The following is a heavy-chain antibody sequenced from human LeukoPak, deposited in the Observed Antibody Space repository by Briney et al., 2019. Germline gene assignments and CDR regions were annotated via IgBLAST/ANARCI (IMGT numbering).Heavy chain of an antibody. Sequence: GGSLRLSCEASGFTFNTCAMSWVRQVPGKGLEWVSGINWSGGSTGYADPLRGRFTISRDNAKNSLYLQMDSLRAEDTALYYCARAPITSPFYFDYWGQGTLVTVSS. CDR3: ARAPITSPFYFDY. V-gene: IGHV3-20*04. CDR1: GFTFNTCA. J-gene: IGHJ4*02. CDR2: INWSGGST. D-gene: IGHD2-2*01.